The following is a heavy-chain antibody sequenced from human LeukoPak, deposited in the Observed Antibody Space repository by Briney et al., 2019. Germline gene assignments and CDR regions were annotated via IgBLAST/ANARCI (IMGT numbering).Heavy chain of an antibody. CDR3: ARDGYSSSWSGYGMDV. CDR2: ISYDGSNK. V-gene: IGHV3-30-3*01. J-gene: IGHJ6*02. Sequence: GGSLRLSCAASGFTFSSYAMHWVRQAPGKGLEWVAVISYDGSNKYYADSVKGRFTISRDNSKNTLYLQMNSLRAEDTAVYYCARDGYSSSWSGYGMDVWGQGTTVTVSS. D-gene: IGHD6-13*01. CDR1: GFTFSSYA.